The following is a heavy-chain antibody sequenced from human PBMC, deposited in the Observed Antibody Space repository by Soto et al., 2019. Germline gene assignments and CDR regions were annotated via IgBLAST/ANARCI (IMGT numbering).Heavy chain of an antibody. CDR2: IDPSDSYT. J-gene: IGHJ4*02. Sequence: PGESLKISCXGSGYSFTSYWISWVRQMPGKGLEWMGRIDPSDSYTNYSPSFQGHVTISADKSISTAYLQWSSLKASDTAMYYCASYDSSGYYYVKDYWGQGTLVTVSS. CDR3: ASYDSSGYYYVKDY. CDR1: GYSFTSYW. D-gene: IGHD3-22*01. V-gene: IGHV5-10-1*01.